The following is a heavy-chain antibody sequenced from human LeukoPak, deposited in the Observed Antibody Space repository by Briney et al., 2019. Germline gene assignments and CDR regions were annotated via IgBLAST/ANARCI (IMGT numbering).Heavy chain of an antibody. Sequence: PGGSLRLSCAASGFTFDDYAMHWVRQAPGKGLEWVSGISWNSGSIGYADSVKGRFTISRDNAKNSLYLQMNSLRAEDTALYYCAKGRRGIVVVPAATNWGQGTLVTVSS. CDR1: GFTFDDYA. CDR2: ISWNSGSI. D-gene: IGHD2-2*01. J-gene: IGHJ4*02. CDR3: AKGRRGIVVVPAATN. V-gene: IGHV3-9*01.